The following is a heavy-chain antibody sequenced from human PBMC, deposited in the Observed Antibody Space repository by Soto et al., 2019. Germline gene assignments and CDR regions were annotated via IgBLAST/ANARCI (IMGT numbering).Heavy chain of an antibody. D-gene: IGHD4-17*01. CDR1: GFTVSSNY. V-gene: IGHV3-66*01. CDR3: ASEGLGDYVRSLYY. CDR2: IYSGGST. J-gene: IGHJ4*02. Sequence: GGSLRLSCAASGFTVSSNYMSWVRQAPGKGLEWVSVIYSGGSTYYADSVKGRFTISRDNSKNTLYLQMNSLRAEDTAVYYCASEGLGDYVRSLYYWGQGTLVTVSS.